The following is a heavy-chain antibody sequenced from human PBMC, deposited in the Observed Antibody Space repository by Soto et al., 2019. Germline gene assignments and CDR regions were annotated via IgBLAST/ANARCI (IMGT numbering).Heavy chain of an antibody. CDR3: ARGYSGYDSGWFDP. V-gene: IGHV1-3*01. CDR2: INAGNGNT. CDR1: GYTFTSYA. J-gene: IGHJ5*02. D-gene: IGHD5-12*01. Sequence: ASVKVSCKASGYTFTSYAMHWVRQAPGQRLEWMGWINAGNGNTKYSQKFQGRVTITRDTSASTAYMELSSLRSEDTAVYYCARGYSGYDSGWFDPWGQGTLVTVPQ.